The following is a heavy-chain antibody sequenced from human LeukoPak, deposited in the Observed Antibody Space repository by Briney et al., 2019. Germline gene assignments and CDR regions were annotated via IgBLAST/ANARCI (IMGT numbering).Heavy chain of an antibody. D-gene: IGHD3-16*01. CDR1: GGSIRSYY. V-gene: IGHV4-59*01. J-gene: IGHJ5*02. CDR2: IYYSGST. CDR3: ARLGRYNWFDP. Sequence: PSETLSLTCTVSGGSIRSYYWSWIRQPPGKGLEWIGYIYYSGSTNYNPSLKSRVTISVDTSKNQFSLKLSSVTAADTAVYYCARLGRYNWFDPWGQGTLVTVSS.